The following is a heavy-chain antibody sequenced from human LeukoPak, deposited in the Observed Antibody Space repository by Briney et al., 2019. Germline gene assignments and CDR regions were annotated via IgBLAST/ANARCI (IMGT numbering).Heavy chain of an antibody. CDR3: ARVTVGATADYFDS. CDR1: GFTFSTYS. V-gene: IGHV3-48*01. CDR2: ISGGSGTI. D-gene: IGHD1-26*01. Sequence: TAGSLRLSCAASGFTFSTYSMSWVRQAPGKGLEWISYISGGSGTIYFADSVKGRFTISRDNARNSLYLQLNSLRAEDTAVYFCARVTVGATADYFDSWGQGTLVTVSS. J-gene: IGHJ4*02.